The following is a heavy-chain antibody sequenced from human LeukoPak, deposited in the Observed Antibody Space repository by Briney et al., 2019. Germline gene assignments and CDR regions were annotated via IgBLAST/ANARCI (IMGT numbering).Heavy chain of an antibody. D-gene: IGHD3-22*01. CDR3: ARGSGVTMIVDSFDY. J-gene: IGHJ4*02. CDR2: ISTSSIYI. V-gene: IGHV3-21*01. CDR1: GFTFSTYS. Sequence: PGGSLRLSCAASGFTFSTYSMNWVRQAPGKGLEWVSSISTSSIYIYYANSLKGRFTISRDNAKNSLYLQMISLGAEDTAVYLCARGSGVTMIVDSFDYWGQGTLVTVSS.